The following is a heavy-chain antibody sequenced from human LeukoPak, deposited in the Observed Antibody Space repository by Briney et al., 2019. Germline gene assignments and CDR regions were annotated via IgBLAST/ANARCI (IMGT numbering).Heavy chain of an antibody. D-gene: IGHD3-22*01. J-gene: IGHJ1*01. CDR1: GGFISGNTYF. CDR3: ARAFPDYYDSSGYYPLFQH. CDR2: INHSGSS. V-gene: IGHV4-39*07. Sequence: SETLSLTCSVSGGFISGNTYFWAWIRQPPGTGLEWIGSINHSGSSHYNPSVKSRVTISIDTSKNQFSLKVRSVTAADTAVYYCARAFPDYYDSSGYYPLFQHWGQGTLVTVSS.